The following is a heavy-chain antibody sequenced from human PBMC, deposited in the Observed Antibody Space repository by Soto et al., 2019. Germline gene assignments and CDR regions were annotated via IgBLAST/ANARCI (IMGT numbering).Heavy chain of an antibody. CDR1: GGTFSSYT. D-gene: IGHD2-2*01. J-gene: IGHJ5*02. V-gene: IGHV1-69*08. CDR2: IIPILGIA. CDR3: ARDLPDIVVVPAAMGEPGWSDP. Sequence: QVQLVQSGAEVKKPGSSVKVSCKASGGTFSSYTISWVRQAPGQGLEWMGRIIPILGIANYAQKFQGRVTITADKSTSTAYMELSSLRSEDTAVYYCARDLPDIVVVPAAMGEPGWSDPWGQGTLVTVSS.